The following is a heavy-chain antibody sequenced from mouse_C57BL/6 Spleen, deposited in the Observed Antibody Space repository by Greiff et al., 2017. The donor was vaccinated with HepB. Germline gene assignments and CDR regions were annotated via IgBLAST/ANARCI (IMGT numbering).Heavy chain of an antibody. CDR2: IYPGDGDT. V-gene: IGHV1-82*01. CDR1: GYAFSSSW. D-gene: IGHD1-1*01. CDR3: AGSSDGYFDY. J-gene: IGHJ2*01. Sequence: VQLQQSGPELVKPGASVKISCKASGYAFSSSWMNWVKQRPGKGLEWIGRIYPGDGDTNYNGKFKGKATLTADKSSSTAYMQLSSLTSEDSAVYFCAGSSDGYFDYWGQGTTLTVSS.